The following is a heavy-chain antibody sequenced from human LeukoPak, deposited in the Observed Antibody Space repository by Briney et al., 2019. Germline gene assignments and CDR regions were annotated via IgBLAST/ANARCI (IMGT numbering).Heavy chain of an antibody. J-gene: IGHJ4*02. D-gene: IGHD1-26*01. CDR3: ARAEWELGGGLFDY. CDR2: IYYSGST. V-gene: IGHV4-59*01. CDR1: GGSISSYY. Sequence: SETLSLACTVSGGSISSYYWSWIRQPPGKGLEWIGYIYYSGSTSYNPSLKSRVTISVDTSKNQFSLKLSSVTAADTAVYYCARAEWELGGGLFDYWGQGTLVTVSS.